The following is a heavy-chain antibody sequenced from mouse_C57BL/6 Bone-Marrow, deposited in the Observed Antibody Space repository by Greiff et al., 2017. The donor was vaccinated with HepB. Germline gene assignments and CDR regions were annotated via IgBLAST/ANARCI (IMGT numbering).Heavy chain of an antibody. D-gene: IGHD1-1*01. Sequence: QLQESGPGLVKPSQSLSLTCSVTGYSITSGYYWNWIRQFPGNKLEWMGYISYDGSNNYNPSLKNRISITRDTSKNQFFLKLNSVTTEDTATYYCARDYYYGSSLYYFDYWGQGTTLTVSS. CDR1: GYSITSGYY. V-gene: IGHV3-6*01. J-gene: IGHJ2*01. CDR3: ARDYYYGSSLYYFDY. CDR2: ISYDGSN.